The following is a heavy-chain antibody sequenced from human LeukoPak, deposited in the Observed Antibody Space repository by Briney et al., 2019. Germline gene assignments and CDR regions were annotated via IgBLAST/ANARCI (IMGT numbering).Heavy chain of an antibody. J-gene: IGHJ3*02. CDR3: ARAGVVTAILGAFDI. V-gene: IGHV3-30-3*01. CDR1: GFTFSSYA. Sequence: PGGSLRLSCAASGFTFSSYATHWVRQAPGKGLEWVAVISYDGSNKYYADSVKGRFTISRDNSKNTLYLQMNSLRAEDTAVYYCARAGVVTAILGAFDIWGQGTMVTVSS. CDR2: ISYDGSNK. D-gene: IGHD2-21*02.